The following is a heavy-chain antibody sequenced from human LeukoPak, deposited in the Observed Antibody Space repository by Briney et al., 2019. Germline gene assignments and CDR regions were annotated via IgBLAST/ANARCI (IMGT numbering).Heavy chain of an antibody. Sequence: PGGSLILSCAASGFTFNTSAMTWVRQAPGKGLEWVSVISGSDDSTYYADSVKGRFTISRDISKNTLYLQMNSLRAEDTAVYYCAKGRSASSYSSIHYWGQGSLVTVSS. D-gene: IGHD2-2*01. CDR3: AKGRSASSYSSIHY. CDR1: GFTFNTSA. CDR2: ISGSDDST. J-gene: IGHJ4*02. V-gene: IGHV3-23*01.